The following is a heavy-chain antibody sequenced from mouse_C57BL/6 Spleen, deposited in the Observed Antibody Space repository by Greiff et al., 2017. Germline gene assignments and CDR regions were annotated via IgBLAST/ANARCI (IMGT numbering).Heavy chain of an antibody. CDR2: IYPGDGDT. D-gene: IGHD1-1*01. V-gene: IGHV1-82*01. J-gene: IGHJ1*03. Sequence: QVQLKESGPELVKPGASVKISCKASGYAFSSSWMNWVKQRPGKGLEWIGRIYPGDGDTNYNGKFKGKATLTADKSSSTAYMQLSSRTSEDSAVYFCARTLITTVVDSFDVWGTGTTVTVSS. CDR1: GYAFSSSW. CDR3: ARTLITTVVDSFDV.